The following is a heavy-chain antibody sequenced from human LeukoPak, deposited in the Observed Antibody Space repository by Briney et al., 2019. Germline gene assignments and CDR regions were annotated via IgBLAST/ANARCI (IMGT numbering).Heavy chain of an antibody. CDR1: GGTFSSYA. CDR3: ARAPDYGDYPYHFDY. V-gene: IGHV1-69*13. CDR2: IIPIFGTA. Sequence: GASVKVSCKASGGTFSSYAISWVRQAPGQGLEWMGGIIPIFGTANYAQKFQGRVTITADESTSTAYMELSSLRSEDTAVYYCARAPDYGDYPYHFDYWGQGTLVTVSS. J-gene: IGHJ4*02. D-gene: IGHD4-17*01.